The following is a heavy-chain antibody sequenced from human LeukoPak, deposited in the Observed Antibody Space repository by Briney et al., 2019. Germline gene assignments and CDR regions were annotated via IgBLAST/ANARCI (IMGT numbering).Heavy chain of an antibody. D-gene: IGHD5-18*01. CDR2: IIPIFGIA. V-gene: IGHV1-69*04. Sequence: TSVKVSCKASGFTFTSSAVQWVRQARGQGLEWMGRIIPIFGIANYVQKFQGRVTITADKSTSTAYMELSSLRSEDTAVYYCARDTAMAPFDYWGQGTLVTVSS. CDR3: ARDTAMAPFDY. CDR1: GFTFTSSA. J-gene: IGHJ4*02.